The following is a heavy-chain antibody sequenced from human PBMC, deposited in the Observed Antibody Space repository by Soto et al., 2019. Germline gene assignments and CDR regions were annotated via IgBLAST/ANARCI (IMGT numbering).Heavy chain of an antibody. CDR2: IIPIFGTA. CDR3: ARGYCSGGSCPSLD. D-gene: IGHD2-15*01. J-gene: IGHJ4*02. V-gene: IGHV1-69*13. CDR1: GGTFSSYA. Sequence: ASVKVSCKASGGTFSSYAISWVRQAPGQGLEWMGGIIPIFGTANYAQKFQGRVTITADESTSTAYMELSSLRSEDTAVYYCARGYCSGGSCPSLDWGQGTLVTVSS.